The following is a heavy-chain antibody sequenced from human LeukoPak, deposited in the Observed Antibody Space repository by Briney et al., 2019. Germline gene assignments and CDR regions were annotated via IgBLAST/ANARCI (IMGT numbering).Heavy chain of an antibody. V-gene: IGHV3-30*18. CDR2: ISYDGSNK. D-gene: IGHD4-17*01. Sequence: GGSLRLSCAGSGFGFSGYWMSWVRQVPGKGLEWVAVISYDGSNKYYADSVKGRFTISRDNSKNTLYLQMNSLRAEDTAVYYCAKPMTTIPGYYFDYWGQGTLVTVSS. CDR3: AKPMTTIPGYYFDY. CDR1: GFGFSGYW. J-gene: IGHJ4*02.